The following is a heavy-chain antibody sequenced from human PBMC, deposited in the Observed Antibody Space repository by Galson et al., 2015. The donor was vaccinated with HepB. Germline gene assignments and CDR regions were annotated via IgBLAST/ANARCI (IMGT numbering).Heavy chain of an antibody. CDR1: GYTFTSYG. J-gene: IGHJ6*03. CDR3: ARFHDIVATQGYYYYMDV. Sequence: SVKVSCKASGYTFTSYGISWVRQAPGQGLEWMGWISAYNGNTNYAQKLQGRVTMTTDTSTSTAYMELRSLRSDDTAVYYCARFHDIVATQGYYYYMDVWGKGTTVTVSS. D-gene: IGHD5-12*01. CDR2: ISAYNGNT. V-gene: IGHV1-18*01.